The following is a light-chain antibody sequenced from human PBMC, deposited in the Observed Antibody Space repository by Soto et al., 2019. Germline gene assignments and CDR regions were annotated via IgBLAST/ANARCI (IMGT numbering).Light chain of an antibody. CDR1: QSVSSSF. CDR3: QQYGNSPPAT. V-gene: IGKV3-20*01. J-gene: IGKJ1*01. CDR2: GAS. Sequence: EIGVTQSPGTLSLSPGERATLSCRASQSVSSSFLAWYQQQPGQAPRLLIYGASSKATGLPDRFSGSGSGTDFTLTISRLEPEDFALYYCQQYGNSPPATFGQGTKVEIK.